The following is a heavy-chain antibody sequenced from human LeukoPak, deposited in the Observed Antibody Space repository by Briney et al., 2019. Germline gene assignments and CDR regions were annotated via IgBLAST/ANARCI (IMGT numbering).Heavy chain of an antibody. D-gene: IGHD5-24*01. CDR2: INPNSGGT. V-gene: IGHV1-2*02. CDR3: ATSRWLPPYYFDY. Sequence: ASVKVSCKASGYTFTGYYMHWVRQAPGQGLEWMGWINPNSGGTNYAQKFQGRVTMTRDTSISTAYMELSRLRSDDTAMYYCATSRWLPPYYFDYWGQGTLVTVSS. J-gene: IGHJ4*02. CDR1: GYTFTGYY.